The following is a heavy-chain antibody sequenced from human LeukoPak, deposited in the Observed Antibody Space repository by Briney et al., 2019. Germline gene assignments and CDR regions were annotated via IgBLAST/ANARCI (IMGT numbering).Heavy chain of an antibody. CDR2: ITSSSSDT. Sequence: GGSLRLSCAASGFIFSSYPMNWVRQAPGKGLEWVSYITSSSSDTHYADSVEGRFTISRDNAKNSLYLQMNSLRAQDTAVFYCARDSGGATSPVDYWGQGTLVTVSS. CDR1: GFIFSSYP. V-gene: IGHV3-21*05. D-gene: IGHD1-26*01. CDR3: ARDSGGATSPVDY. J-gene: IGHJ4*02.